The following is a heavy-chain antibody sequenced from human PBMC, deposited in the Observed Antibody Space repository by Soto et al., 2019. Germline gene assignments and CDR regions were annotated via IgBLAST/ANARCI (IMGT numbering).Heavy chain of an antibody. CDR3: AIRLRLGELSLYRGGDYYGMDV. D-gene: IGHD3-16*02. J-gene: IGHJ6*02. V-gene: IGHV1-18*04. CDR2: ISAYNGNT. Sequence: ASVKVSCKASGYTFTSYGISWVRQAPGQGLEWMGWISAYNGNTNYAQKLQGRVTMTTDTSTSTAYMELRSLRSDDTAVYYCAIRLRLGELSLYRGGDYYGMDVWGQGTKVTVSS. CDR1: GYTFTSYG.